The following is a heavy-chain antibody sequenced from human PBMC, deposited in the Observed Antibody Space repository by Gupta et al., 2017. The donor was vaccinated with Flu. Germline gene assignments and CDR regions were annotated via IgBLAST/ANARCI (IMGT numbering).Heavy chain of an antibody. V-gene: IGHV3-9*01. J-gene: IGHJ4*02. CDR2: ISWNSGSI. D-gene: IGHD5-18*01. CDR3: AKAADTAKKGDYFDY. Sequence: EVQLVESGGGLVQPGRSLRLSCAASGFTFDDYAMHWVRQAPGKGLEWVSGISWNSGSIGYADSVKGRFTISRDNAKNSLYLQMNSLRAEDTALYYCAKAADTAKKGDYFDYWGQGTLVTVSS. CDR1: GFTFDDYA.